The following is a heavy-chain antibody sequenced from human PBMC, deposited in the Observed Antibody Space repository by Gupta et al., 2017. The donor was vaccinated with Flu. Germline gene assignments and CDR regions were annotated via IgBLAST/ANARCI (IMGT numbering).Heavy chain of an antibody. Sequence: EVQLVESGGGLVQPGGSLRLSCAASGFTFRSHWIRWGRPAPGKGLEWVANIKQDGSEKYYVDSVKGRFTISRDNAKNSLYLQMNSLRAEDTAVYYCARESMVRGVSHDAFDIWGQGTMVTVSS. CDR1: GFTFRSHW. V-gene: IGHV3-7*04. J-gene: IGHJ3*02. CDR3: ARESMVRGVSHDAFDI. D-gene: IGHD3-10*01. CDR2: IKQDGSEK.